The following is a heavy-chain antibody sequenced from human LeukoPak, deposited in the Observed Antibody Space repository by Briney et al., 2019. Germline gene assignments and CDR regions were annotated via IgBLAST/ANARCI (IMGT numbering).Heavy chain of an antibody. CDR3: AKDLLGGTTPPLGLFDY. Sequence: ASVKVSCKASGYTFTSYGISWVRQAPGQGLEWMGGIIPIFGTANYAQKFQGRVTITADESTSTAYMELSSLRSEDTAVYYCAKDLLGGTTPPLGLFDYWGQGTLVTVSS. J-gene: IGHJ4*02. V-gene: IGHV1-69*13. CDR2: IIPIFGTA. D-gene: IGHD1-1*01. CDR1: GYTFTSYG.